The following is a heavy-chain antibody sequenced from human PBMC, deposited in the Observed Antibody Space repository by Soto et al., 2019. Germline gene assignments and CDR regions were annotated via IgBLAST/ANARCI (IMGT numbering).Heavy chain of an antibody. CDR3: ATGSIVVVPAASHYYYYGMDV. D-gene: IGHD2-2*01. V-gene: IGHV5-10-1*01. J-gene: IGHJ6*02. CDR2: IDPSDSYT. Sequence: PGESLKISCKGSGYSFTSYWISWVRQMPGKGLEWMGRIDPSDSYTNYSPSFQGHVTISADKSISTAYLQWSSLKASDTAMYYCATGSIVVVPAASHYYYYGMDVWGQGTTVTVSS. CDR1: GYSFTSYW.